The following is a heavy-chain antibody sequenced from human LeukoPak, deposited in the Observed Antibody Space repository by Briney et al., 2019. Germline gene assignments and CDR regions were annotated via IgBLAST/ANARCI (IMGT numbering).Heavy chain of an antibody. CDR1: GGSFSGYY. CDR3: ARGGPEGY. V-gene: IGHV4-34*01. CDR2: INHSGST. J-gene: IGHJ4*02. Sequence: ETLSLTCAVYGGSFSGYYWSWIRQPPGKGLEWIGEINHSGSTNYNPSLKSRVTISVDTSKNQFSLKLSSVTAADTAVYYCARGGPEGYWGQGTLVTVSS.